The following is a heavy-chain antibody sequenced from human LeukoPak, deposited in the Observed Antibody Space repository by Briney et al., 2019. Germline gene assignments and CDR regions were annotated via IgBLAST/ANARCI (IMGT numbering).Heavy chain of an antibody. CDR3: ANGPKTDTYYYDSSGYGDFDY. D-gene: IGHD3-22*01. CDR1: RFSFSSYG. J-gene: IGHJ4*01. Sequence: GGSLSLSCAASRFSFSSYGMHWVRQAPGKGLEWVAFIRYDAANKYYADSVKGRFTISRDNSKNILYLQMNSLRAEDTAVYYCANGPKTDTYYYDSSGYGDFDYWGQEPWSPSPQ. CDR2: IRYDAANK. V-gene: IGHV3-30*02.